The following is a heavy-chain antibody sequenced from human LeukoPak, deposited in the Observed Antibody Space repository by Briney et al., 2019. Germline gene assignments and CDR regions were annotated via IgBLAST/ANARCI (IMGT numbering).Heavy chain of an antibody. V-gene: IGHV4-39*07. Sequence: SETLSLTCTVSGDSISSSSYYWAWIRQPPGKGLEWIGHIYYSGSTYYNTSLKGRGTISIDTSKSQFSLKVNSVTAADTAVYYCARVALWSFNWFDSWGQGVLVTVSS. CDR3: ARVALWSFNWFDS. J-gene: IGHJ5*01. D-gene: IGHD3-10*01. CDR2: IYYSGST. CDR1: GDSISSSSYY.